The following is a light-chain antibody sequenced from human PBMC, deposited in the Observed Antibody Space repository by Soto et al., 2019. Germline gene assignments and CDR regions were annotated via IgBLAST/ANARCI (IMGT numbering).Light chain of an antibody. CDR1: QSVSSSY. CDR2: GAS. CDR3: QKSGISLYT. V-gene: IGKV3-20*01. Sequence: EIVLTQSPGTLSLSPGERATLFCRASQSVSSSYLAWYQQKPGQAPRLLIYGASSRATGIPDRFSGSGSGADFSLTITRLEPEDSAVYYCQKSGISLYTFGQGTRLEIK. J-gene: IGKJ2*01.